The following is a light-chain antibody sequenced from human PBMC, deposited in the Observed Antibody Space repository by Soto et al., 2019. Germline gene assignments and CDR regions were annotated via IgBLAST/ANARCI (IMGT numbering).Light chain of an antibody. CDR3: QSYASSLSGVV. J-gene: IGLJ2*01. V-gene: IGLV1-40*01. CDR2: GNS. CDR1: SSNIGAGYD. Sequence: QSVLTQPPSVSGAPGQRGTISCTGSSSNIGAGYDVHWYQQLPGTAPKLLSSGNSNRPSGGPDRCSGSKSATSASLAITGLQAEDEADYYCQSYASSLSGVVFGGGTKLTVL.